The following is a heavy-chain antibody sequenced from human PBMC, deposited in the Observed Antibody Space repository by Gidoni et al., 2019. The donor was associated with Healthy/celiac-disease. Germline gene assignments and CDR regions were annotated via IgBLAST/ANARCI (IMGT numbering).Heavy chain of an antibody. D-gene: IGHD3-10*01. V-gene: IGHV3-30*18. J-gene: IGHJ6*02. Sequence: QVQLVESGGGVVQPGRSLRLPCAASGFTFSSYGMHWVRQAPGKGLEWVAVISYDGSNKYYADSVKGRFTISRDNSKNTLYLQMNSLRAEDTAVYYCAKEGSGGMDVWGQGTTVTVSS. CDR3: AKEGSGGMDV. CDR2: ISYDGSNK. CDR1: GFTFSSYG.